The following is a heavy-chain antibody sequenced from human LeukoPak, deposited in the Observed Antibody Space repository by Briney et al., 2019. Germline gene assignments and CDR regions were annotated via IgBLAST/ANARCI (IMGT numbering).Heavy chain of an antibody. D-gene: IGHD3-10*01. CDR1: GYTFTSYG. J-gene: IGHJ4*02. Sequence: GASVKVSCKASGYTFTSYGISWVRQAPGQGLEWMGWISDYNGNTKYAQKFQGRVTLTTDASTSTAYMELRSLTPDDTAVYYCARDRASLLWFGELLFDFWGQGTLVTVSS. V-gene: IGHV1-18*01. CDR3: ARDRASLLWFGELLFDF. CDR2: ISDYNGNT.